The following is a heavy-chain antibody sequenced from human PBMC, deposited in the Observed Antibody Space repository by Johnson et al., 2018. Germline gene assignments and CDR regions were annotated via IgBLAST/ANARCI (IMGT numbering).Heavy chain of an antibody. CDR2: IHYSGST. V-gene: IGHV4-39*07. J-gene: IGHJ6*03. D-gene: IGHD3-3*01. CDR1: GASITRSSYY. CDR3: ARRVKVWSGYDEYYYYYMDV. Sequence: QVQLQESGPGLVKPSETLSLTCSVSGASITRSSYYWGWIRQAPGKGLEWIGSIHYSGSTYYNPSLKSRATISLHTSKNQFSLKLSSVTAADTAVYYGARRVKVWSGYDEYYYYYMDVWGKGTTVTVSS.